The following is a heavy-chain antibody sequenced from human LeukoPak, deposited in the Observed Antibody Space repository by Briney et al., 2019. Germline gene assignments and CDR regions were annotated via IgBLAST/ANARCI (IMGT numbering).Heavy chain of an antibody. V-gene: IGHV4-59*11. CDR3: ARDDSSGYYFDY. CDR1: GGSISSHY. CDR2: IYYSWST. J-gene: IGHJ4*02. D-gene: IGHD3-22*01. Sequence: SETLSLTCTVSGGSISSHYWSWIRQPPGKGLEWIGYIYYSWSTNYNPSLKSRVTLSVDKSKNQFSLKLSSVTAADTAVYYCARDDSSGYYFDYWGQGTLVTVSS.